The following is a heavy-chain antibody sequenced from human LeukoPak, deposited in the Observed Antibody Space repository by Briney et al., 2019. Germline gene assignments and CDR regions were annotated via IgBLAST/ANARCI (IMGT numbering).Heavy chain of an antibody. CDR1: GGSFSGYY. J-gene: IGHJ4*02. Sequence: SETLSLTCAVYGGSFSGYYWSWIRQPPGKGLEWIGEINHSGSTNYNPSLKSRVTISVDTSKNQFSLKLSSVTAADTAVYYCARGHSSGWRSYYFVYWGQGKLVTVSS. D-gene: IGHD6-19*01. CDR3: ARGHSSGWRSYYFVY. CDR2: INHSGST. V-gene: IGHV4-34*01.